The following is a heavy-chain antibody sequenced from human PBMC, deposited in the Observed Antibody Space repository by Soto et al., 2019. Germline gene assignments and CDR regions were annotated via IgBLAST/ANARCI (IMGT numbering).Heavy chain of an antibody. J-gene: IGHJ4*02. CDR3: AHTTYSRYFDY. CDR1: GFSLSTSGVG. Sequence: QITLKESGPTLVKPTQTLTLTCTFSGFSLSTSGVGVGWIRQPPGKALEWLALIYWDDDKRYSPSLKSRLTLTKDTSKNQVVLTMTNMDPVDTATYYCAHTTYSRYFDYWGQGTLVTVSS. V-gene: IGHV2-5*02. CDR2: IYWDDDK. D-gene: IGHD6-13*01.